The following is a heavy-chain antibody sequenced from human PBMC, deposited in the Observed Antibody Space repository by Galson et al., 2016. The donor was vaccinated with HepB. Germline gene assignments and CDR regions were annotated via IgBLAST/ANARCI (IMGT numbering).Heavy chain of an antibody. V-gene: IGHV4-31*03. Sequence: TLSLTCTVSGGSISSGGYYWSWIRQHPGKGLEWIGYIYYSGSTYYNPSLKSRVTISVDTSKNQFSLKLRSVTAADTAVYYCARVSGWPWYYFDYWGQGTLVTVSS. D-gene: IGHD6-19*01. CDR3: ARVSGWPWYYFDY. CDR1: GGSISSGGYY. J-gene: IGHJ4*02. CDR2: IYYSGST.